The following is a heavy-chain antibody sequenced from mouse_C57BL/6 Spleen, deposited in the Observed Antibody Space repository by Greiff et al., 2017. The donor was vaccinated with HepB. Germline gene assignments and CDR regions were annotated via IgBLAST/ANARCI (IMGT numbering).Heavy chain of an antibody. CDR1: GYTFTSYW. CDR2: IYPSDSET. D-gene: IGHD1-1*02. CDR3: ARSVGYFDY. Sequence: QVQLQQPGAELVRPGSSVKLSCKASGYTFTSYWMDWVKQRPGQGLEWIGNIYPSDSETHYNQKFKDKATLTVDKSSSTAYMQLSSLTSEDSAVYYCARSVGYFDYWGKGTTLTVSS. V-gene: IGHV1-61*01. J-gene: IGHJ2*01.